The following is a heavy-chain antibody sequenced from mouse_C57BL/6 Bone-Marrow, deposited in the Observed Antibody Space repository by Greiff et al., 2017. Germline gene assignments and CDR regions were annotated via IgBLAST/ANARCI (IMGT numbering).Heavy chain of an antibody. CDR1: GYTFTSYW. CDR3: AREYYGKGDY. Sequence: VQLQQSGAELVKPGASVKLSCKASGYTFTSYWMHWVKQRPGLGLEWIGMIHPNSGSTNYNEKFKSKATLTVDKSSSTAYMQLSSLTSEDSAVYYCAREYYGKGDYWGQGTTLTVSS. D-gene: IGHD1-1*01. V-gene: IGHV1-64*01. CDR2: IHPNSGST. J-gene: IGHJ2*01.